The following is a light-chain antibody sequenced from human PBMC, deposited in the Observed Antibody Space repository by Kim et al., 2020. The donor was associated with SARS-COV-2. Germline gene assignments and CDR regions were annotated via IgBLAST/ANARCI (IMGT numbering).Light chain of an antibody. CDR3: QTWGTGIWV. V-gene: IGLV4-69*01. J-gene: IGLJ3*02. CDR2: VNSDGSH. Sequence: SGKLTCTLTSGHSSYAIAWHQQQPEKGPRYLLKVNSDGSHSKGDGIPDRFSGSSSGAERYLTISSLQSEDEADYYCQTWGTGIWVFGGGTQLTVL. CDR1: SGHSSYA.